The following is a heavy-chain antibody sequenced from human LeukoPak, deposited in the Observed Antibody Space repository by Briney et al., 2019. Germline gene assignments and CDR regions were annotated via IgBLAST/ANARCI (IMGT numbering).Heavy chain of an antibody. CDR1: GFTFSSFA. V-gene: IGHV3-30*02. Sequence: GGSLRLSCAASGFTFSSFAMSWVRQAPGKGLEWVAFIRYDGSNKYYADSVKGRFTISRDNSKNTLYLQMNSLRAEDTAVYYCAKDWGAVGGYSYGNDAFDIWGQGTMVTVSS. J-gene: IGHJ3*02. CDR2: IRYDGSNK. D-gene: IGHD5-18*01. CDR3: AKDWGAVGGYSYGNDAFDI.